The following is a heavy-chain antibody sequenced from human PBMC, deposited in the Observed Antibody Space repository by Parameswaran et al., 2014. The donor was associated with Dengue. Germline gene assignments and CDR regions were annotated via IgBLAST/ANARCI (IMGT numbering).Heavy chain of an antibody. CDR2: ISGSGGST. CDR3: AKERYNWNYGTTPPMGMLDY. V-gene: IGHV3-23*01. J-gene: IGHJ4*02. Sequence: VRQAPGKGLEWVSAISGSGGSTYYADSVKGRFTISRDNSKNTLYLQMNSLRAEDTAVYYCAKERYNWNYGTTPPMGMLDYWGQGTLVTVSS. D-gene: IGHD1-7*01.